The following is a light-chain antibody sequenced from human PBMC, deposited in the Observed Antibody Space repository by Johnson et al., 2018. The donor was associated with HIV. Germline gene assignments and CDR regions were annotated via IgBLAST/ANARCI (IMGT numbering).Light chain of an antibody. J-gene: IGLJ1*01. CDR3: GTWDNSRSSGLYV. V-gene: IGLV1-51*01. CDR2: DNN. CDR1: SSNIGNNY. Sequence: QSVLTQPPSVSAAPGQKVTISCSGSSSNIGNNYVSWYQQLPGTAPKLLIYDNNKRPPGIPDRFSGSKSGTSATLGITGLQTGDEADYYCGTWDNSRSSGLYVFGTGTEFTVL.